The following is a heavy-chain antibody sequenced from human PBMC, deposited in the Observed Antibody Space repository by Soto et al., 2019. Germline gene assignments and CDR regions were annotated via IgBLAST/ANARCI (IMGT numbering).Heavy chain of an antibody. CDR2: IIPIFGTA. CDR1: GGTFSSYA. V-gene: IGHV1-69*13. D-gene: IGHD2-15*01. J-gene: IGHJ6*02. Sequence: SVKVSCKASGGTFSSYAISWVRQAPGQGLEWMGGIIPIFGTANYAQKFQGRVTITADEPTSTAYMELSSLRSEDTAVYYCARAGYCSGGSCYYYYYGMDVWGQGTTVTVSS. CDR3: ARAGYCSGGSCYYYYYGMDV.